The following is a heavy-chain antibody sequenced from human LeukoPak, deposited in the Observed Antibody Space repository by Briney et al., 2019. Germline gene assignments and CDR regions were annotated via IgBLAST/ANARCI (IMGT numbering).Heavy chain of an antibody. Sequence: PSETLSLTCTVSGGSISSYYWSWIRQPAGKGLEWIGRFYSGGSTDYNPSLKSRVTMSVDTSKNQFSLKLSSVTDADTAVYYCARVYSGYDLPGSLANYYFDYWGQGTLATVSS. CDR1: GGSISSYY. V-gene: IGHV4-4*07. CDR2: FYSGGST. J-gene: IGHJ4*02. CDR3: ARVYSGYDLPGSLANYYFDY. D-gene: IGHD5-12*01.